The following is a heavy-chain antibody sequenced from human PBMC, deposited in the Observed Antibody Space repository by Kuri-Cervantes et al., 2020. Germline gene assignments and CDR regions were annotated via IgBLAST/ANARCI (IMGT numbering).Heavy chain of an antibody. CDR3: ARDSSGTSSLPYYYYMDV. V-gene: IGHV3-48*01. J-gene: IGHJ6*03. D-gene: IGHD2-2*01. CDR1: GFTFSSYS. Sequence: GESLKISCAASGFTFSSYSMNWVRQAPGKGLEWVSYISSSSSTIYYADSVKGRFTISGDNSKNTLYLQMNSLRAEDTAVYYCARDSSGTSSLPYYYYMDVWGKGTTVTVSS. CDR2: ISSSSSTI.